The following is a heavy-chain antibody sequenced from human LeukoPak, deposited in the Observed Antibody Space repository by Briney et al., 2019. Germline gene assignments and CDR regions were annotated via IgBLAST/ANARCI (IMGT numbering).Heavy chain of an antibody. CDR1: GGSFSGYY. CDR2: IYYSGRT. D-gene: IGHD4-11*01. CDR3: AKTTVNNYYYMDV. V-gene: IGHV4-59*01. J-gene: IGHJ6*03. Sequence: SETLSLTCAVYGGSFSGYYWSWIRQPPGKGLEWIGYIYYSGRTNNNPSLKSRVTISVDTSNNQFSLKLSSVTAADTAVYYCAKTTVNNYYYMDVWGKGTTVTVSS.